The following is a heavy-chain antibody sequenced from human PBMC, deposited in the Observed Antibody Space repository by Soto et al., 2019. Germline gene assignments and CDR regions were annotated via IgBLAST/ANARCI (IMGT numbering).Heavy chain of an antibody. V-gene: IGHV3-30-3*01. CDR3: ARECYYDRPAFDY. CDR1: GFTFSSYA. CDR2: ISYDGSNK. Sequence: QVQLVEYGGGVVQPGRSLRLSCAASGFTFSSYAMQWVRQAPGKGLEWVAVISYDGSNKYYADSVKGRFTISRDNSKNTLYLQMNSLRAEDTAVYYCARECYYDRPAFDYWGQGTLVTVSS. D-gene: IGHD3-22*01. J-gene: IGHJ4*02.